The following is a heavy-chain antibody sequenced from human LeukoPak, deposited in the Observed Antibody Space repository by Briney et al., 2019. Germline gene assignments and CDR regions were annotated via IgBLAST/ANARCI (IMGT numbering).Heavy chain of an antibody. Sequence: GGSLRLSCAASGFTFSSYDMNWVRQAPGKGLEWVSYISSSGSTIYYADSVKGRFTISRDNSQNSLYLQMNTLRAEDTAIYYCARTSAGLAAPLDSWGQGTLVTASS. D-gene: IGHD6-19*01. CDR1: GFTFSSYD. CDR3: ARTSAGLAAPLDS. CDR2: ISSSGSTI. V-gene: IGHV3-48*03. J-gene: IGHJ4*02.